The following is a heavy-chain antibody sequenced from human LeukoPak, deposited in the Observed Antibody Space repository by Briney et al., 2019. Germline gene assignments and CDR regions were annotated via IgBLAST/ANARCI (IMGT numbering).Heavy chain of an antibody. CDR3: ARQGNSPFGD. CDR1: GVSISSYY. CDR2: IYSSGTT. J-gene: IGHJ4*02. V-gene: IGHV4-59*08. D-gene: IGHD2-21*01. Sequence: PSETLSLTCSVSGVSISSYYWSWVRQPPGKGLEWIGYIYSSGTTNYNPSLKSRVTISVDSSKNQFSLKLRSVTAADTAVYYCARQGNSPFGDWGQGTLVTVSS.